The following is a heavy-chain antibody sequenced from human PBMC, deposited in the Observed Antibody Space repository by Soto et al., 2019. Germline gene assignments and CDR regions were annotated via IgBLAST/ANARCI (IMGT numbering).Heavy chain of an antibody. CDR1: GFTFSSYA. Sequence: GGSLRLSCAASGFTFSSYAMSWVRQAPGKGLEWVSSISDSGGSTYYPDSVQGRFTISRDSSKNTLYLQMNSLRAEDTAVYYCAKDKYYYHYWGQGTLVTVSS. CDR2: ISDSGGST. V-gene: IGHV3-23*01. J-gene: IGHJ4*02. CDR3: AKDKYYYHY. D-gene: IGHD6-6*01.